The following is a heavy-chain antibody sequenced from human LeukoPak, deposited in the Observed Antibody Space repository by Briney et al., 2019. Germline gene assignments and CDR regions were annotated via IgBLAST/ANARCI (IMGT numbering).Heavy chain of an antibody. CDR2: ISAYNGNT. CDR1: GGTFSSYA. Sequence: ASVKVSCKASGGTFSSYAISWVRQAPGQGLEWMGWISAYNGNTNYAQKLQGRVTMTTDTSTSTAYMELRSLRSDDTAVYYCARDGVVRDYYYYGMDVWGQGTTVTVSS. V-gene: IGHV1-18*01. CDR3: ARDGVVRDYYYYGMDV. J-gene: IGHJ6*02. D-gene: IGHD2-8*01.